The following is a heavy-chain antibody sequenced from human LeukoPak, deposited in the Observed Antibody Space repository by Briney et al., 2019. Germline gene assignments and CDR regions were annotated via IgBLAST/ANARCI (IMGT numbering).Heavy chain of an antibody. Sequence: PSGTLSLTCAVSGGSISSSNWWSWVRQPPGKGLEWIGEIYHSGSTNYNPSLKSRVTISVDKSKNQFSLKLSSVTAADTAVYYCARVTSKEESIFGVGFDYWGQGTLVTVSS. D-gene: IGHD3-3*01. V-gene: IGHV4-4*02. J-gene: IGHJ4*02. CDR3: ARVTSKEESIFGVGFDY. CDR1: GGSISSSNW. CDR2: IYHSGST.